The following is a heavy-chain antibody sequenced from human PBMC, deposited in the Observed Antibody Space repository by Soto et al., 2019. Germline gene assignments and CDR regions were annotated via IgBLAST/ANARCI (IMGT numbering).Heavy chain of an antibody. V-gene: IGHV1-46*01. CDR3: ARGSLGYCSGGSCYSPRINWFDP. Sequence: ASVKVSCKASGYTFTSYYMHWVRQAPGQGLEWMGIINPSGGSTSYAQKFQGRVTMTRDTSTSTVYMELSSLRSEDTAVYYCARGSLGYCSGGSCYSPRINWFDPWGQGTLVTVS. D-gene: IGHD2-15*01. CDR2: INPSGGST. J-gene: IGHJ5*02. CDR1: GYTFTSYY.